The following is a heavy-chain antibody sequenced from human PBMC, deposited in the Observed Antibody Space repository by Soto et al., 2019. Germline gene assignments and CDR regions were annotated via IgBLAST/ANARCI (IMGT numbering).Heavy chain of an antibody. Sequence: SDTLSITCAVYGGAFRGYYWSWIRQPPGKGLEWLGEINDSGSTNYNPSLKSRITISLDTSKKEISLRLSSVTAADTAVYYCARERGRYCSGESCYPFGPWGQGALVTVSS. D-gene: IGHD2-15*01. V-gene: IGHV4-34*01. CDR2: INDSGST. CDR3: ARERGRYCSGESCYPFGP. J-gene: IGHJ5*02. CDR1: GGAFRGYY.